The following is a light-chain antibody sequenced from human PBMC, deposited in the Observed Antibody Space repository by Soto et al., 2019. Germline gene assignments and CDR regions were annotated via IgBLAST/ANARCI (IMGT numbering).Light chain of an antibody. J-gene: IGLJ3*02. Sequence: ALTQPRSVSGSPGQSVTISCTGTSSDVGDYNYVSWYQQHPGKAPKLLIYAVNMRPSGVPDRFSGSKSGNTASLTISGLHAEDEADYSCCSYAGSYTWVFGGGTKLTVL. V-gene: IGLV2-11*01. CDR2: AVN. CDR3: CSYAGSYTWV. CDR1: SSDVGDYNY.